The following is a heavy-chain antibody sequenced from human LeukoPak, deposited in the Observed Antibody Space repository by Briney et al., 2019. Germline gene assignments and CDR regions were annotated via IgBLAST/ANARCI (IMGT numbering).Heavy chain of an antibody. V-gene: IGHV1-2*02. D-gene: IGHD6-19*01. CDR2: INPNSGGT. Sequence: ASVKVSCKASGYTFTGYYMHWVRQAPGQGLEWMGWINPNSGGTNYAQKFQGRVTMTRDTSISTAYMELSRLRSDDTAVYYCARDKSAVAGYNWFDPWGQGTLVTVSS. CDR3: ARDKSAVAGYNWFDP. CDR1: GYTFTGYY. J-gene: IGHJ5*02.